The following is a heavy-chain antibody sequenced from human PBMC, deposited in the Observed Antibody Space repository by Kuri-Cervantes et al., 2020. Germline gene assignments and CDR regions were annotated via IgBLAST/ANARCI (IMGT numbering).Heavy chain of an antibody. CDR2: INPNSGGT. CDR3: VRGVRSGQPLGDY. J-gene: IGHJ4*02. CDR1: GYTFTGYY. V-gene: IGHV1-2*02. D-gene: IGHD3-10*01. Sequence: ASVKVSCKASGYTFTGYYMHWVRQAPGQGLEWMGWINPNSGGTNYAQKFQGRVTMTRDTSISTAYMEMSSLRSDDTAVYYCVRGVRSGQPLGDYWGQGTLVTVSS.